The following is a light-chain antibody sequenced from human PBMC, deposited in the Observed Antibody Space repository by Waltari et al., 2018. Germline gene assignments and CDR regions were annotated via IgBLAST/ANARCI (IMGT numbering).Light chain of an antibody. CDR1: QSVGGT. V-gene: IGKV3-20*01. J-gene: IGKJ1*01. Sequence: EIVLTQSPGTLSLSPGERATLSCRASQSVGGTLAWYQQKPGQPPRLLIYAASIRATGIPDRFSGSGSGTDFTLTISRLEPEDFAVYYCQHYVRLPVTFGQGTKVEIK. CDR2: AAS. CDR3: QHYVRLPVT.